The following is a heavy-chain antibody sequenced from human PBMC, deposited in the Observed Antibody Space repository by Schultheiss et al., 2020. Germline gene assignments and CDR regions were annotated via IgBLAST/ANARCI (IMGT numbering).Heavy chain of an antibody. CDR1: GGSISSGDYY. CDR3: ARLGVVPAAIRGYNWFDP. V-gene: IGHV4-30-2*01. D-gene: IGHD2-2*02. J-gene: IGHJ5*02. Sequence: SQTLSLTCTVSGGSISSGDYYWSWIRQPPGKGLEWIGYIYHSGSTYYNPSLQSRVTISVDRSKNQFSLKLTSVTAADTAVYYCARLGVVPAAIRGYNWFDPWGQGTLVTVSS. CDR2: IYHSGST.